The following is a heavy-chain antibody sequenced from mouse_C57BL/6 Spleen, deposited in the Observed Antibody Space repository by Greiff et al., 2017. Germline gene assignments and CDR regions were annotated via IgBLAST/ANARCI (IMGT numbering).Heavy chain of an antibody. CDR1: GYTFTDYN. CDR2: INPNNGGT. J-gene: IGHJ3*01. V-gene: IGHV1-22*01. Sequence: VQLQQSGPELVKPGASVKMSCKASGYTFTDYNMHWVKQSHGKSLEWIGYINPNNGGTSYNQKFKGKATLTVNKSSSTAYMELRSLTSEDSAVYYCAREGYGSSAAWFAYWGQGTLVTVSA. D-gene: IGHD1-1*01. CDR3: AREGYGSSAAWFAY.